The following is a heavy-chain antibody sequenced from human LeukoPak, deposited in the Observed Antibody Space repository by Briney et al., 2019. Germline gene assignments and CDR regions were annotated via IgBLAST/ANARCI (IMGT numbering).Heavy chain of an antibody. CDR2: IIPILGIV. V-gene: IGHV1-69*04. CDR1: GGTFISYA. CDR3: ARETLGAVGGPHFDY. J-gene: IGHJ4*02. Sequence: SVTVSCKASGGTFISYAINWVRQAPGQGLEWMGRIIPILGIVNYAQRFQGRVTITADKATSTAYMELNSLRSEDTAVFYCARETLGAVGGPHFDYWGQGTLVTVSS. D-gene: IGHD3-16*01.